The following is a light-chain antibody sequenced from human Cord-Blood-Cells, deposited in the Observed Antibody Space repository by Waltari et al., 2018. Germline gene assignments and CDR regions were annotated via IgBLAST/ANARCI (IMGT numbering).Light chain of an antibody. V-gene: IGLV1-47*01. CDR1: SSNIGSHY. CDR2: RNN. J-gene: IGLJ3*02. Sequence: QSVLTQPPSASGTPGQRVTISCSGSSSNIGSHYVYWYQQLPGTAPKLLIDRNNHRPSGVPDRFSGSKSGTSASLAISGLRSEDEADYYCASWDDSLSGWVFGGGTKLTVL. CDR3: ASWDDSLSGWV.